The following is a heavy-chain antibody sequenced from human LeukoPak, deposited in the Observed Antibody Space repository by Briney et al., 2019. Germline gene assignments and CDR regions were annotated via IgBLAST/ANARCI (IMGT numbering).Heavy chain of an antibody. CDR1: GFTVSSNY. CDR3: ARDVGFIVGATPGAFDI. Sequence: PGGSLRLSCAAYGFTVSSNYMTWVRQAPGKGLEWVSVIYSGGNTYYADSVKGRFTISRDNTKNTLYLQMNSLRADDTAVYYCARDVGFIVGATPGAFDIWGQGTMVTVSS. J-gene: IGHJ3*02. CDR2: IYSGGNT. D-gene: IGHD1-26*01. V-gene: IGHV3-66*01.